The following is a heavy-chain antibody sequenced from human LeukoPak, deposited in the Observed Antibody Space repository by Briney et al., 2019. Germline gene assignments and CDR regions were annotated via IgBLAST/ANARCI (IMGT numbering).Heavy chain of an antibody. CDR1: GFTFSNAW. D-gene: IGHD3-22*01. V-gene: IGHV3-49*04. CDR2: IRSKAYGGTT. J-gene: IGHJ4*02. CDR3: TGGGSSGYYPGYFDY. Sequence: GGSLRLSCAASGFTFSNAWMSWVRQAPGKGLEWVGFIRSKAYGGTTEYAASVKGRFTISRDDSKSIAYLQMNSLKTEDTAVYYCTGGGSSGYYPGYFDYWGQGTLVTVSS.